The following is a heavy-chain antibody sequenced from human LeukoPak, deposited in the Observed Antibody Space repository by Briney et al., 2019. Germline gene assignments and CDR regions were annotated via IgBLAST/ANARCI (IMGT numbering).Heavy chain of an antibody. CDR3: ARNYYYDSTRLYYFDY. J-gene: IGHJ4*02. Sequence: GGSLRLSCAASGFTFSSYGMHWVRQAPGKGLEWVAVIWYDGSNKYYADSVKGRFTISRDNSKNTLYLQMNSLRAEDTAVYYCARNYYYDSTRLYYFDYWGQGTLVTVSS. CDR1: GFTFSSYG. CDR2: IWYDGSNK. V-gene: IGHV3-33*01. D-gene: IGHD3-22*01.